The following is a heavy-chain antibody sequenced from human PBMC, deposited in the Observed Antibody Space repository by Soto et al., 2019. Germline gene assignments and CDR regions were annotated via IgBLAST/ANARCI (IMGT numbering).Heavy chain of an antibody. CDR3: ARVGGVPSSSPGVAY. V-gene: IGHV4-30-2*01. D-gene: IGHD6-13*01. CDR1: GGSISSGGYS. J-gene: IGHJ4*02. CDR2: IYHSGST. Sequence: SETLSLTCAVSGGSISSGGYSWSWIRQPPGKGLEWIGYIYHSGSTYYNPSLKSRVTISVDRSKNQFSLKLSSVTAMDTAIYYCARVGGVPSSSPGVAYWGQGMLVTVSS.